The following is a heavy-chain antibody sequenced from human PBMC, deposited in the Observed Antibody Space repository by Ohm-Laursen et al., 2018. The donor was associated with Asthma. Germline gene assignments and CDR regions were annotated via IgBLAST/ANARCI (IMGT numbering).Heavy chain of an antibody. Sequence: SLRLSCTASGFTFSSYAMHWVRQAPGKGLEWVAVISYDGSNKYYADSVKGRFTISRDNSKNTLYLQMNSLRAEDTAVYYCARDPGITIFGAPPGGMDVWGQGTTVTVSS. V-gene: IGHV3-30-3*01. CDR1: GFTFSSYA. CDR3: ARDPGITIFGAPPGGMDV. D-gene: IGHD3-3*01. CDR2: ISYDGSNK. J-gene: IGHJ6*02.